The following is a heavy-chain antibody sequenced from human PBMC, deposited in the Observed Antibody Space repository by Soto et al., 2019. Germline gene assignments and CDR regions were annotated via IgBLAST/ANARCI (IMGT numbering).Heavy chain of an antibody. CDR3: ARGGDWQFDY. Sequence: QVQLQESGPGLVKPSGTLSLTCAVSGDSISSDKWWSWVRQPPGKGLEWIGEIHHSGRTNYNPSPQRRVHILVEKSKNQVSLELSSMTAADTAVYYCARGGDWQFDYWGQGTLVTVSS. J-gene: IGHJ4*02. V-gene: IGHV4-4*02. CDR1: GDSISSDKW. CDR2: IHHSGRT. D-gene: IGHD2-21*02.